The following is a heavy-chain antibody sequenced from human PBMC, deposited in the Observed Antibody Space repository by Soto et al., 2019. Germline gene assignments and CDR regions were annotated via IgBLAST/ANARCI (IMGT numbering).Heavy chain of an antibody. CDR3: ARLTVPLDIVVLPAASFDF. D-gene: IGHD2-2*01. J-gene: IGHJ4*02. Sequence: ASVKVSCKASGYTFTAYYIYWVRQAPGQGLEWMGWINPNSGGTNYAQKFQGRVAMTRDTSISTAYMELSRLRSDDTAVYYCARLTVPLDIVVLPAASFDFWGQGALVTVSS. CDR1: GYTFTAYY. V-gene: IGHV1-2*02. CDR2: INPNSGGT.